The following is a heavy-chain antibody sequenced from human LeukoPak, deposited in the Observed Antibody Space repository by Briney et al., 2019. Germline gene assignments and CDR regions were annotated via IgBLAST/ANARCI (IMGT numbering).Heavy chain of an antibody. CDR1: GGSISSSNYY. V-gene: IGHV4-39*02. CDR3: ARDRQQLATFDY. CDR2: IYYSGST. Sequence: SETLSLTCTASGGSISSSNYYWGWIRQPPGKGLEWIGSIYYSGSTYYNPSLKCRVTISVDTSKNQYSLKLSSVTAADTAVYYCARDRQQLATFDYWGQGTLVTVSS. J-gene: IGHJ4*02. D-gene: IGHD6-13*01.